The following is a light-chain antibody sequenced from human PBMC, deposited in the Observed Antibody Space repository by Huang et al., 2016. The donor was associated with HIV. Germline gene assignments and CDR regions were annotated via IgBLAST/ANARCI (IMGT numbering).Light chain of an antibody. V-gene: IGKV4-1*01. CDR3: LQYYSVPQT. CDR2: WAT. Sequence: DIVMTQSPDSLAVSPGERATINCKSSQTVLYSLNKKNYLAWFQQKPGRPPKLLIYWATTRESGVPDRVSGSGAGTDFTRTSNNLQAEDVAVYFCLQYYSVPQTFGHGTKVEIK. J-gene: IGKJ1*01. CDR1: QTVLYSLNKKNY.